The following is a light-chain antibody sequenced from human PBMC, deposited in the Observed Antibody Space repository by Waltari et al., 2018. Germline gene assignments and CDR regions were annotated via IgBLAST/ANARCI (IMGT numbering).Light chain of an antibody. CDR1: PDITNY. CDR2: DAS. V-gene: IGKV1-33*01. CDR3: QQYDNLPLT. Sequence: DIQMTQSPSSLSASVGDRVTINCQASPDITNYLNWYQQKPGEAPKLLNYDASNLQTGAPXXXSGRXSGTDFAXTXSXLQPEDIATYYCQQYDNLPLTFGGGTKVEIK. J-gene: IGKJ4*01.